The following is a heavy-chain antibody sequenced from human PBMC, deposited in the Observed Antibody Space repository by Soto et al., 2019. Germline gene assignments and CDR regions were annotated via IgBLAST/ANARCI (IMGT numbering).Heavy chain of an antibody. Sequence: PSETLSLTCTVSGGSISSSSYYWGWFRQPPGKGLEWIGSIYYSGSTYYNPSFKSRGTISVDTSKNQFSLKLRSVTAADTAVYYCAGFYGDPLAFDDYWGQGTLVTVSS. J-gene: IGHJ4*02. D-gene: IGHD4-17*01. CDR3: AGFYGDPLAFDDY. V-gene: IGHV4-39*01. CDR2: IYYSGST. CDR1: GGSISSSSYY.